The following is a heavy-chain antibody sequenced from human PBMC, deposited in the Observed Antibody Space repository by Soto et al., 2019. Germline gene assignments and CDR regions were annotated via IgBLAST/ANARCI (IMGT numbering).Heavy chain of an antibody. V-gene: IGHV3-9*01. CDR3: AKDRASMVRGVADY. Sequence: GGSLRLSCAASGFTFDDYAMHWVRQAPGKGLEWVSGISWNSGSIGYADSVKGRFTISRDNAKNSLYLQMNSLRAEDTALYYCAKDRASMVRGVADYWGQGTLVTVSS. D-gene: IGHD3-10*01. CDR1: GFTFDDYA. CDR2: ISWNSGSI. J-gene: IGHJ4*02.